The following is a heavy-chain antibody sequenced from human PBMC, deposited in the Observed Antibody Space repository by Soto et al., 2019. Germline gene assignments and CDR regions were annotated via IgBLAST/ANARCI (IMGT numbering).Heavy chain of an antibody. Sequence: ASVKVSCKASGYTFTSYGISWVRQAPGQGLEWMGWISAYNGNTNYAQKLQGRVTMTTDTSTSTAYMELRSLRSDDTAVYYCARLDIVVVPAAMGVYYYYYGMDVWXQGXTVXVS. D-gene: IGHD2-2*03. V-gene: IGHV1-18*01. CDR2: ISAYNGNT. CDR1: GYTFTSYG. CDR3: ARLDIVVVPAAMGVYYYYYGMDV. J-gene: IGHJ6*02.